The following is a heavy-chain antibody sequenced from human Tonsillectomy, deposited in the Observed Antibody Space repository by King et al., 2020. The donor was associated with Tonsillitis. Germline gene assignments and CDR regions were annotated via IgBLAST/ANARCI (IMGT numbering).Heavy chain of an antibody. CDR3: ARVRHGIYYYYYVMDV. CDR1: GFTFSSYD. J-gene: IGHJ6*02. CDR2: IAHDGRKK. D-gene: IGHD1-14*01. V-gene: IGHV3-30*04. Sequence: VQLVESGGGVVQPGRSLRLSCVASGFTFSSYDMHWVRQAPGKGLEWVAVIAHDGRKKYYADSVKGRFTISRDKSKNTLYLQMNSLRAEDTAVYYCARVRHGIYYYYYVMDVWGQGTTVTVSS.